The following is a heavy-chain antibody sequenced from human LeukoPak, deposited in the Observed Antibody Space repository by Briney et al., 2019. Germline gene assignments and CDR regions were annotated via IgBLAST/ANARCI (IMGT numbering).Heavy chain of an antibody. CDR1: GDSVSGISFY. D-gene: IGHD3-22*01. J-gene: IGHJ4*02. Sequence: SETLSLTCTVSGDSVSGISFYWSWIQQPPGKGLQYMGYIQYSGSTNYNPSLKSRVTISVDTSKNQFSLKLSSVTAADTAVYYCARYYDRSGYWSTPHFDYWGQGTLVTVSS. V-gene: IGHV4-61*01. CDR3: ARYYDRSGYWSTPHFDY. CDR2: IQYSGST.